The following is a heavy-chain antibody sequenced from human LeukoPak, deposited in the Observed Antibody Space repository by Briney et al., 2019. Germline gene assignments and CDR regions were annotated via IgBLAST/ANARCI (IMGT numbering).Heavy chain of an antibody. D-gene: IGHD5-24*01. CDR1: GGSTSSYY. CDR3: AASVEMATISFDY. Sequence: SETLSLTCTVSGGSTSSYYWSWIRQPPGKGLEWIGYIYYSGSTNYNPSLKSRVTISVDTSKNQFSLKLSSVTAADTAVYYCAASVEMATISFDYWGQGTLVTVSS. J-gene: IGHJ4*02. V-gene: IGHV4-59*08. CDR2: IYYSGST.